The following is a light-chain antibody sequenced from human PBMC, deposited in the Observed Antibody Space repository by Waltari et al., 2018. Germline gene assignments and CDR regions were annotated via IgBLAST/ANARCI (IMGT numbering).Light chain of an antibody. J-gene: IGLJ2*01. CDR1: SSDVGGYNY. CDR2: DFR. Sequence: QSALTQPASVSGSPGQSITISCTGTSSDVGGYNYVSWYQQHPGKAPKLMIFDFRNRPSGVFNRFAGSKSGNAASLTISGLQAEDEADYYCSSYTSSSTRVFGGGTKLTVL. V-gene: IGLV2-14*01. CDR3: SSYTSSSTRV.